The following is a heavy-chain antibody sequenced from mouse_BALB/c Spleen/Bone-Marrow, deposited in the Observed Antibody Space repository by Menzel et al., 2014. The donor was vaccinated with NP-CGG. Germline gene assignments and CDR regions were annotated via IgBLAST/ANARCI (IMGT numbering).Heavy chain of an antibody. CDR3: ARDYANTARSAS. J-gene: IGHJ3*01. V-gene: IGHV14-3*02. CDR2: IDPANGNT. Sequence: VQLQQSGAELVKPGASVKLSCTPSGFNIKDTHMHWVKQRPEQGLEWIGRIDPANGNTKYDPNFQGKATITADTSSNTAYLQLSSLTSEDTAVYYCARDYANTARSASWGQGTLVTVS. D-gene: IGHD1-1*01. CDR1: GFNIKDTH.